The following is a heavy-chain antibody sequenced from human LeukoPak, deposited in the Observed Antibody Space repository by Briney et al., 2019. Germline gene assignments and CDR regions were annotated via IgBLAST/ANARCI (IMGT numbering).Heavy chain of an antibody. V-gene: IGHV3-23*01. CDR1: GFTFSIFA. CDR3: AKDKTPDGFYSIDF. Sequence: GGSLRLSCEASGFTFSIFAMNWVRQAPGKGLEWVSVIIGNGGDIHYADSAKGRFTISRDNSKNTLYLQMNNLRADDTAVYYCAKDKTPDGFYSIDFWGQGSLVTVSS. J-gene: IGHJ4*02. CDR2: IIGNGGDI. D-gene: IGHD5-24*01.